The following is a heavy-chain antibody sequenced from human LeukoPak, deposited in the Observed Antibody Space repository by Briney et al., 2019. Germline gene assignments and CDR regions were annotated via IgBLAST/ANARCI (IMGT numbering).Heavy chain of an antibody. Sequence: SETLSLTCTVSGGSIRSASHYWAWIRQPPGKGPEWIGSSYYSGSSYYNPSLKSRVTISVDTSKNQFSLKLSSVTAADTAVYYCARGGGCSGGSCYCPWGQGTLVTVSS. CDR1: GGSIRSASHY. V-gene: IGHV4-39*01. CDR2: SYYSGSS. CDR3: ARGGGCSGGSCYCP. D-gene: IGHD2-15*01. J-gene: IGHJ5*02.